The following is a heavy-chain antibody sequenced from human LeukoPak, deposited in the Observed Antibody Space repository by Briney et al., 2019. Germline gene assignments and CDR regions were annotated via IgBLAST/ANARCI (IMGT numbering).Heavy chain of an antibody. CDR1: GFAFSSSA. V-gene: IGHV3-23*01. J-gene: IGHJ6*02. CDR2: ISNSGGYT. D-gene: IGHD4-17*01. Sequence: GGSLRLSCAASGFAFSSSAMSWVRQAPGKGLEWVSAISNSGGYTYYADSVQGRFTISRDNSKSTLCLQMNSLRAEDTAVFYCATTVTPNYVMDVWGQGTTVTVSS. CDR3: ATTVTPNYVMDV.